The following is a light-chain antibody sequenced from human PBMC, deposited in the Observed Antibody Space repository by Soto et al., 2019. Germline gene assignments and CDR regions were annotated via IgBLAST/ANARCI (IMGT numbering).Light chain of an antibody. V-gene: IGLV2-23*01. CDR3: CSYAGRSTVV. Sequence: QSALTQPASVSGSPGQSITISCTGTSNDVGSYNLVSWYQQHPGKAPKLMMYEGSKRPSGVSNRFSGSKSGNTASLTISGLQAEDEADYDCCSYAGRSTVVFGGGTKLTVL. J-gene: IGLJ3*02. CDR1: SNDVGSYNL. CDR2: EGS.